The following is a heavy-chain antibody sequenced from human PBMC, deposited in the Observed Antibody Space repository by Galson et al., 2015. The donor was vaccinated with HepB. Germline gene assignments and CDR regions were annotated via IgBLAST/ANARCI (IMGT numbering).Heavy chain of an antibody. CDR2: ISTYNGNT. D-gene: IGHD3-10*01. J-gene: IGHJ6*02. V-gene: IGHV1-18*01. CDR3: ARVGGQPRSGSYDYYYYYGMDV. Sequence: SVKVSCKASGYTFTSYGISWVRQAPGQGLEWMGWISTYNGNTNYAQKLQGRVTMTTDTSTSTAYMELRSLRSDDTAVYYCARVGGQPRSGSYDYYYYYGMDVWGQGTTVTVSS. CDR1: GYTFTSYG.